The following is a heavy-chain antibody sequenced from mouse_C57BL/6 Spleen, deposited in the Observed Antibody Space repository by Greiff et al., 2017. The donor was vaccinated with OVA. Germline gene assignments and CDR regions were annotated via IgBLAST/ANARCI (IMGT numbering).Heavy chain of an antibody. Sequence: EVKLVESGEGLVKPGGSLKLSCAASGFTFSSYAMSWVRQTPEKRLEWAAYISRGGDYIYYADTVKGRFTISRDNARNTLYLQMSSLKSEDTAMYYCTRDYYGSRYHYYAMDYWGQGTSVTVSS. CDR2: ISRGGDYI. J-gene: IGHJ4*01. D-gene: IGHD1-1*01. CDR1: GFTFSSYA. CDR3: TRDYYGSRYHYYAMDY. V-gene: IGHV5-9-1*02.